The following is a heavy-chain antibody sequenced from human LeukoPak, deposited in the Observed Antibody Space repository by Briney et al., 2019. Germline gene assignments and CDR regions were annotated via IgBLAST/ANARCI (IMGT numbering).Heavy chain of an antibody. V-gene: IGHV1-2*02. CDR2: INPNSGGT. D-gene: IGHD6-19*01. CDR3: ARIPRSGQTLYYFDY. Sequence: ASVKVSCKASGYTFTGYYMHWVRQAPGQGLEWMGWINPNSGGTNYAQKFQGRVTMTRDTSISTAYMELSRPRSDDTAVYYCARIPRSGQTLYYFDYWGQGTLVTVSS. CDR1: GYTFTGYY. J-gene: IGHJ4*02.